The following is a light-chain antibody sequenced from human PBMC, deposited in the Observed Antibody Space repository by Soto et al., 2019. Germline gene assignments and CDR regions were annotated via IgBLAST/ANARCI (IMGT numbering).Light chain of an antibody. V-gene: IGKV3-11*01. Sequence: EIVLTQSPATLSLSPGETATLSCRASESISDYLGWYQQKPGQAPRLLIYDASNRATGIPGRFSGSGSGTDFTLTISSLEPEDCAVYYCQQRSDWAFSFGPGTKVDLK. CDR3: QQRSDWAFS. CDR1: ESISDY. J-gene: IGKJ3*01. CDR2: DAS.